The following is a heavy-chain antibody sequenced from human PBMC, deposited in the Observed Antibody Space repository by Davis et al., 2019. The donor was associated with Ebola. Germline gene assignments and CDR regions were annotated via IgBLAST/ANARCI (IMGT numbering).Heavy chain of an antibody. D-gene: IGHD4-17*01. CDR1: GGTFSSYA. CDR2: ISAYNGNT. V-gene: IGHV1-18*01. Sequence: AASVKVSCKASGGTFSSYAISWVRQAPGQGLEWMGWISAYNGNTNYAQKLQGRVTMTTDTSTSTAYMELRSLRSDDTAVYYCARLFSDGDYAFNYFDYWGQGTLVTVSS. J-gene: IGHJ4*02. CDR3: ARLFSDGDYAFNYFDY.